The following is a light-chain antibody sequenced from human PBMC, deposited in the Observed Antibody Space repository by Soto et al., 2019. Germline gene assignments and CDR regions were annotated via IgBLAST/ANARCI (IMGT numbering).Light chain of an antibody. CDR1: TSDVGAYNY. CDR3: SSKTSSSSPFV. CDR2: EVS. V-gene: IGLV2-14*01. Sequence: SALTQPASVSGSPGQSITLSCTGSTSDVGAYNYVSWYKHHPGQAPQLMIYEVSNRPSGVSNRFSGSKSGNTASLTISGLQADDEGDYYCSSKTSSSSPFVFGTGTKLTVL. J-gene: IGLJ1*01.